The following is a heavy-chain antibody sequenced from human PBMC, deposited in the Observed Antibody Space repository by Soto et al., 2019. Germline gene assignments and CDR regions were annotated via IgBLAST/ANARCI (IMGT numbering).Heavy chain of an antibody. CDR3: ARTGDSSGWPIDY. CDR2: IGTAGDT. D-gene: IGHD6-19*01. V-gene: IGHV3-13*01. Sequence: EVQLVESGGGLVQTGGSLRLSCAASGFTFSSYDMHWVRQATGKGLEWVSAIGTAGDTYYPGSVKGRFTISRENAKNSLYLQMNSLRAGDTAVYYCARTGDSSGWPIDYWGQGTLVTVSS. J-gene: IGHJ4*02. CDR1: GFTFSSYD.